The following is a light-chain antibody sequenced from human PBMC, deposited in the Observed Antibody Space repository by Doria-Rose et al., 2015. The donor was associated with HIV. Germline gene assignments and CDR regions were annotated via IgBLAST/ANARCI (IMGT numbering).Light chain of an antibody. V-gene: IGKV4-1*01. J-gene: IGKJ3*01. CDR1: QSLLYTSKNY. Sequence: DIRVTQSPESLGMSLGERATLNYESNQSLLYTSKNYLAWYQQKPGQPPKLLIYWAPTRQSGVPARFSGSGSGTDFTLTISSLEAEDVAVYYCQQYYDTPSFGPGTTVDIK. CDR3: QQYYDTPS. CDR2: WAP.